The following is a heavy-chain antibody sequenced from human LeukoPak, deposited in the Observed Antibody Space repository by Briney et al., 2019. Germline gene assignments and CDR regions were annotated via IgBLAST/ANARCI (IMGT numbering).Heavy chain of an antibody. CDR2: ISGSGGST. CDR3: ARDVLTSGWYEFDY. Sequence: GGSLRLSCAASGFTFSSYGMSWVRQAPGKGLEWVSAISGSGGSTYYADSVKGRFTISRDNSKNTVYLQMNSLRDEDTALYYCARDVLTSGWYEFDYWGQGTLVTVSS. D-gene: IGHD6-19*01. CDR1: GFTFSSYG. J-gene: IGHJ4*02. V-gene: IGHV3-23*01.